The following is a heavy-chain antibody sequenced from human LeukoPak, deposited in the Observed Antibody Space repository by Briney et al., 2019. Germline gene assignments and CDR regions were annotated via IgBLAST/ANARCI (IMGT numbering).Heavy chain of an antibody. CDR2: IYYSGST. J-gene: IGHJ6*03. CDR3: ARARTIAVAGTSFRTYYYYYMDV. CDR1: GGSIRSYY. D-gene: IGHD6-19*01. V-gene: IGHV4-59*12. Sequence: SETLSLTCTVSGGSIRSYYWSWIRQPPGKGLEWIGYIYYSGSTNYNPSLKSRVTISVDTPKNQFSLKLSSVTAADTAVYYCARARTIAVAGTSFRTYYYYYMDVWGKGTTVTVSS.